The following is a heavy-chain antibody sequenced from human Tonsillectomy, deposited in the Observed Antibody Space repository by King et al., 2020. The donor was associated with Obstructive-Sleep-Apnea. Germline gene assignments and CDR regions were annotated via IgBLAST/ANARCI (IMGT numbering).Heavy chain of an antibody. Sequence: VQLVESGGGLVKPGGSLRLSCAASGFTFSSYSMNWVRQSPGKGLEWVSSISSSNSYIYYADSVKGRFTISRDNAKNSLYLQMNSLRAEDTAVYYCARDPEGPTLNWFDPWGQGTLVTVSS. CDR1: GFTFSSYS. CDR2: ISSSNSYI. V-gene: IGHV3-21*01. CDR3: ARDPEGPTLNWFDP. J-gene: IGHJ5*02.